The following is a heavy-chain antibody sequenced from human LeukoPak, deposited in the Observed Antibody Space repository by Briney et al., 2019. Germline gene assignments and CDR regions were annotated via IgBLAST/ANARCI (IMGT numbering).Heavy chain of an antibody. V-gene: IGHV3-66*02. CDR1: GFTVSSNY. D-gene: IGHD3-22*01. CDR2: IYSGGST. J-gene: IGHJ4*02. CDR3: ATAEDYYDSSGPYYFDY. Sequence: GGSLRLSCAASGFTVSSNYMSWVRQAPGKGLEWVSVIYSGGSTYYADSVKGRFTISRDNSKNTLYLQMNSLRAEDTAVYYCATAEDYYDSSGPYYFDYWGQGTLVTVSS.